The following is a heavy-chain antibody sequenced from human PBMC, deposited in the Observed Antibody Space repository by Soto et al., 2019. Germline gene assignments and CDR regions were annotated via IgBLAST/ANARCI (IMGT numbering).Heavy chain of an antibody. Sequence: ASVKVSCKASGGTFSSYTISWVRQAPGKGLEWMGRIIPILGIANYAQKFQGRVTITADKSTSTAYMELSSLRSEDTAVYYCAIRTTVNSFDYWGQGTLVTVSS. CDR1: GGTFSSYT. CDR2: IIPILGIA. CDR3: AIRTTVNSFDY. D-gene: IGHD4-17*01. J-gene: IGHJ4*02. V-gene: IGHV1-69*02.